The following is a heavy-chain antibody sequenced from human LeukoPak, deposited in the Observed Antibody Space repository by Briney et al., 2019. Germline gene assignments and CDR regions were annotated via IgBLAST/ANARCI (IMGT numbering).Heavy chain of an antibody. J-gene: IGHJ4*02. Sequence: GGSLKLSCAASGFTFSVSAMHWVRQASGKGLEWVGRIRSKANSYATAYAASVKGRFTISRDDSKNTAYLQMNSLKTEDTAVYYCTSSFDGADYWGQGTLVTVSS. CDR3: TSSFDGADY. CDR1: GFTFSVSA. CDR2: IRSKANSYAT. V-gene: IGHV3-73*01.